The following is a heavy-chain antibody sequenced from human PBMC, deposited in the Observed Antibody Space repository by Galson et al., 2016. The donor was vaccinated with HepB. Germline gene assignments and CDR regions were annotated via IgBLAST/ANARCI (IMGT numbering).Heavy chain of an antibody. D-gene: IGHD6-13*01. Sequence: SLRLSCAISGFTFSHYAMHRVRQAPGKGLECVALISHDGSDKFYAESVKGRFTISRDNSQNTLFLQMNNLRAADTALYYCATVTLPGISAPRYGMDVWGRGTTGTGS. J-gene: IGHJ6*04. CDR1: GFTFSHYA. CDR2: ISHDGSDK. V-gene: IGHV3-33*05. CDR3: ATVTLPGISAPRYGMDV.